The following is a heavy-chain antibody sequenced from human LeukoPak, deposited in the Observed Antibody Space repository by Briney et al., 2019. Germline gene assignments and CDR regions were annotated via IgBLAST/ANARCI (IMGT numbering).Heavy chain of an antibody. CDR3: ARDPDGDYGHYFDY. J-gene: IGHJ4*02. CDR2: IREDGSEK. V-gene: IGHV3-7*01. Sequence: GGSLRLSCAASGFTFSSYWMTWVRQAPGKGLEWVANIREDGSEKYYVDSVKGRFTISRDNAKNSLYLQVNSLRAEDTAVYYCARDPDGDYGHYFDYWGQGTLVTVSS. CDR1: GFTFSSYW. D-gene: IGHD4-17*01.